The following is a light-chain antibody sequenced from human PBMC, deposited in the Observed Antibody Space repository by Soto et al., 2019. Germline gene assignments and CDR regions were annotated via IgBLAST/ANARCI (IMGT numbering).Light chain of an antibody. V-gene: IGLV2-8*01. CDR1: SSDIGAYKY. Sequence: QSALTQPPSASGSPGQSVTISCSGTSSDIGAYKYVSWYQHHSGKVPRLIIYEVNKRPSGVSDRFSGSKSGNTASLIVSGLQAEDEADYYCSSYGGSNNFVVFGVGTKLTVL. CDR3: SSYGGSNNFVV. J-gene: IGLJ2*01. CDR2: EVN.